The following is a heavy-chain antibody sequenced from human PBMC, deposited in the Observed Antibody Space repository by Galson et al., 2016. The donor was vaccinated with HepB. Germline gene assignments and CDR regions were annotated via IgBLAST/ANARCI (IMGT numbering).Heavy chain of an antibody. CDR1: GFTFSRFW. V-gene: IGHV3-7*03. J-gene: IGHJ1*01. D-gene: IGHD6-19*01. Sequence: SLRLSCAASGFTFSRFWMNWVRQAPGKGLEWVASIKEDGSKTSYVDSVKGRFTISRDNVENSLYLQMNSLRAEDTAVYYCARYGDGAGWNFQHWGQGALVSV. CDR2: IKEDGSKT. CDR3: ARYGDGAGWNFQH.